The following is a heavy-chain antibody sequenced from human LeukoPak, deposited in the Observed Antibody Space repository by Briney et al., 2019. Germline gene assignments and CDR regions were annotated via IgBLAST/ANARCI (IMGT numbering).Heavy chain of an antibody. V-gene: IGHV3-30*03. CDR2: ISYDGSNK. CDR1: GFTFSSYG. CDR3: ARIYRDGSGSYYSSYYYYYMDV. J-gene: IGHJ6*03. Sequence: GGSLRLSCAASGFTFSSYGMHWVRQAPGKGLEWVAVISYDGSNKYYADSVKGRFTISRDNSKNTLYLQMNSLRAEDTAVYYCARIYRDGSGSYYSSYYYYYMDVWGKGTTVTVSS. D-gene: IGHD3-10*01.